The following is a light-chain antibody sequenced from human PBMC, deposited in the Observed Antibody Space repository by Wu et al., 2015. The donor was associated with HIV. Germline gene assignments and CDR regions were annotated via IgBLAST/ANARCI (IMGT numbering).Light chain of an antibody. CDR2: DAS. J-gene: IGKJ1*01. CDR1: QSVSSY. Sequence: EIVLTQSPATLSLSPGERATLSCRASQSVSSYFAWYQQKPGQAPRLLIYDASNRATGIPARFSGSGSGTDFTLTISSLEPEDFAVYYCQQRSNWPRTFGQGTKV. V-gene: IGKV3-11*01. CDR3: QQRSNWPRT.